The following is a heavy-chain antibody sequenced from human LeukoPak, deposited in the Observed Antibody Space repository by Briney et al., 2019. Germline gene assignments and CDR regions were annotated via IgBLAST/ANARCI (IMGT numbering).Heavy chain of an antibody. V-gene: IGHV4-34*01. CDR3: ARAPEYGLYYFDY. CDR2: IYYSGST. J-gene: IGHJ4*02. Sequence: SETLSLTCAVYGGSFSGYYWSWICQPPGKGLEWIGNIYYSGSTYYNPSLKSRVSISVDTSKNQFSLKLTSVTAADTAVYYCARAPEYGLYYFDYWGQGTLVTVSS. D-gene: IGHD1-14*01. CDR1: GGSFSGYY.